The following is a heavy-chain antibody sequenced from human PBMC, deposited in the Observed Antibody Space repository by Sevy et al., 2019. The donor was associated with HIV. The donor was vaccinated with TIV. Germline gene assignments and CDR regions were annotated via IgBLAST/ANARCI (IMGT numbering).Heavy chain of an antibody. J-gene: IGHJ4*02. V-gene: IGHV3-53*01. Sequence: GGSLRLSCAASGFTVSTKYMSWVRQAPGKGLEWVSVIYSAHSTYYTDSVKGRFTSSRDNPKNTLYLQMNSLRAEDTVVYYCARGKLDYGDYYYFDYWGQRTLVTVSS. CDR1: GFTVSTKY. CDR3: ARGKLDYGDYYYFDY. CDR2: IYSAHST. D-gene: IGHD4-17*01.